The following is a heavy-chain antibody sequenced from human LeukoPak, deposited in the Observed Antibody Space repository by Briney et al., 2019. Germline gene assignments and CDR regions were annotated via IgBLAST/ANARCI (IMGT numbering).Heavy chain of an antibody. CDR3: ASSYGDYGGNWYFDL. D-gene: IGHD4-17*01. CDR1: GFTVSSNY. Sequence: AGGSLRLSCAASGFTVSSNYMSWVRHAPGKGLESVSVIYSGGSTYYADSVKGRFTISRDNSKNTLYLQMNSLRAEDTAVYYCASSYGDYGGNWYFDLWGRGTLVAVSS. J-gene: IGHJ2*01. V-gene: IGHV3-66*01. CDR2: IYSGGST.